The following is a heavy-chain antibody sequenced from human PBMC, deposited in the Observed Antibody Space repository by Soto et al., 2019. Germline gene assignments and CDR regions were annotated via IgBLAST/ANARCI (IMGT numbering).Heavy chain of an antibody. CDR1: GFTFSSHW. CDR3: ARDDISSWYCLDY. J-gene: IGHJ4*02. D-gene: IGHD3-22*01. Sequence: PGGSLRLSCVASGFTFSSHWMTWVRQAPGKGLEWVANIKQDGSEAYYVDSVEGRFTISRDNAKNSLYLQMNSLTVEDTATYYCARDDISSWYCLDYWGQGTLVTVSS. V-gene: IGHV3-7*01. CDR2: IKQDGSEA.